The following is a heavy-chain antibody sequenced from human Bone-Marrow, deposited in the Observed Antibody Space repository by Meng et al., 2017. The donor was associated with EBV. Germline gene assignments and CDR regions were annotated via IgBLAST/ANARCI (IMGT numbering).Heavy chain of an antibody. Sequence: QVQLVQSGAEVKKPGASVKVSCKASGYTFTSYAMHWVRQAPGQRLEWMGWINAGNGNTKYSQKFQGRVTITRDTSASTAYMELSSLRSEDTAVYYCARDGCSGGSCYHKFDYWGQGTLVTASS. V-gene: IGHV1-3*01. D-gene: IGHD2-15*01. CDR1: GYTFTSYA. J-gene: IGHJ4*02. CDR3: ARDGCSGGSCYHKFDY. CDR2: INAGNGNT.